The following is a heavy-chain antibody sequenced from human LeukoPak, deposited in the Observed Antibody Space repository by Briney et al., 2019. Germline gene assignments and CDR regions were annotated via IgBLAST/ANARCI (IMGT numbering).Heavy chain of an antibody. CDR1: GFTFSSYA. J-gene: IGHJ5*01. V-gene: IGHV3-23*01. Sequence: PGGSLRLSCAASGFTFSSYAISWVRQAPGKGLEWVSAISGSGAVTYYAESVKGRFTISRDNSKNTVYLHMNSLKAEDTVVYYCARGLTTTGFDSWGQGTLVTVSS. CDR2: ISGSGAVT. D-gene: IGHD4-17*01. CDR3: ARGLTTTGFDS.